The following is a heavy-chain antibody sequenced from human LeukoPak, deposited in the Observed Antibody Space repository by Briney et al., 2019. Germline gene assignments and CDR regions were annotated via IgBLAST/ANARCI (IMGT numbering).Heavy chain of an antibody. D-gene: IGHD5-24*01. CDR1: GGTFSSYA. J-gene: IGHJ6*02. V-gene: IGHV1-69*06. CDR3: ARDNGEGDGYNSFFSGYYGMDV. Sequence: SVKVSCKASGGTFSSYAISWVRQAPGQGLEWMGGIIPIFGTANYAQKFQGRVTITADKSTSTAYMELSSLRSEDTAVYYCARDNGEGDGYNSFFSGYYGMDVWGQGTTDTVSS. CDR2: IIPIFGTA.